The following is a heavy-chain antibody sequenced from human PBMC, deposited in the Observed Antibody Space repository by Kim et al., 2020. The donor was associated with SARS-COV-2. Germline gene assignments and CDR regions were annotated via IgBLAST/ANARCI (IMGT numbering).Heavy chain of an antibody. Sequence: GGSLRLSCGASGFTFSSYWMHWVRQAPGKGLVWVSQINSEGSRTTYADSVKGRFTISRDNAKNTVYLQMNSLRAEDTAVYYCASLAAASGFDIWGLGTMVTVSS. CDR2: INSEGSRT. CDR3: ASLAAASGFDI. V-gene: IGHV3-74*01. J-gene: IGHJ3*02. D-gene: IGHD6-13*01. CDR1: GFTFSSYW.